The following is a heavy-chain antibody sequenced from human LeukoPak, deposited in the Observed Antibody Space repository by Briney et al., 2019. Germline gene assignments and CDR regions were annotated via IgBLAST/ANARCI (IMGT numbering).Heavy chain of an antibody. CDR3: ARGRGGSGSYYRGYYYYYMDV. V-gene: IGHV1-18*01. CDR1: GYTFTSYG. D-gene: IGHD3-10*01. CDR2: ISAYNGNT. J-gene: IGHJ6*03. Sequence: ASVKVSCKASGYTFTSYGISWVRQAPGQGLEWMGWISAYNGNTNYAQKLQGRVTMTTDTSTSTAYMELRSLRSDDTAVYYCARGRGGSGSYYRGYYYYYMDVWGKGTTVTISS.